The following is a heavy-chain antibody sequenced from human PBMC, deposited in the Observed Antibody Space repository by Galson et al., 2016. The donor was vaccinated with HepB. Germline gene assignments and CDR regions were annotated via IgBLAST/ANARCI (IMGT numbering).Heavy chain of an antibody. CDR3: AGQYSSTWASFDY. J-gene: IGHJ4*02. CDR2: VSGSDDYST. D-gene: IGHD6-13*01. CDR1: GFTFSSYA. Sequence: SLRLSCAASGFTFSSYALSWVRQAPGKGLEWVSAVSGSDDYSTYYADSVKGRFTISRDNSKSTMYLQRKSLTVEDTALYYCAGQYSSTWASFDYWGQGTMVTVSS. V-gene: IGHV3-23*01.